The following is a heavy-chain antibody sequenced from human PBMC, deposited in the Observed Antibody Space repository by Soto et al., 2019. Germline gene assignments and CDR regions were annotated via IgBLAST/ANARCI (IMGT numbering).Heavy chain of an antibody. CDR2: ISSDGSKK. CDR1: GFTFSSCA. J-gene: IGHJ6*02. D-gene: IGHD4-4*01. Sequence: QVQLVESGGGVVQPGRSLRLSCAASGFTFSSCAMHWVRQAPGKGLEWVGGISSDGSKKYYADSVRGRFTISRDNSKNTVFLQMNSLTTEDTAVYFCARDSGMTTVTTSFYYGMDVWGQGTTVTVSS. V-gene: IGHV3-30-3*01. CDR3: ARDSGMTTVTTSFYYGMDV.